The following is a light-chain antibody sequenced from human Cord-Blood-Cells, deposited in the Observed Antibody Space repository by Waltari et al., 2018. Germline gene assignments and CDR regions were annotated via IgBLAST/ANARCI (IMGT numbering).Light chain of an antibody. CDR2: DVS. J-gene: IGLJ3*02. CDR1: SSDVGGYNY. CDR3: SSYTSSSTLV. Sequence: QSALTQPASVSGSPGQSITISCTGTSSDVGGYNYVSWYQQHPGKAPKLMIYDVSNRHSEVSNRFSGSKSGNTASLTISGLQAEDEADYYCSSYTSSSTLVFGGGTKLTVL. V-gene: IGLV2-14*03.